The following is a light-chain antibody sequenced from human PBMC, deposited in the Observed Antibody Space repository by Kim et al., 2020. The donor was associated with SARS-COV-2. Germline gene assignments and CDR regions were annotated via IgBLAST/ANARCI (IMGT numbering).Light chain of an antibody. J-gene: IGLJ1*01. Sequence: GQKVTIYCSGSSSDIGNNYVSWYQQLPGTAHKLLIYDNNERPSGIPDRFSGSKSGTSATLGITGLQTGDEADYYCGTWDSSLNVGVFGTGTKVTVL. V-gene: IGLV1-51*01. CDR1: SSDIGNNY. CDR3: GTWDSSLNVGV. CDR2: DNN.